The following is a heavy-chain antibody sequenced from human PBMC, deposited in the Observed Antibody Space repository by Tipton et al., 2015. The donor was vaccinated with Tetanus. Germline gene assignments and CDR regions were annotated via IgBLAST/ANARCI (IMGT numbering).Heavy chain of an antibody. D-gene: IGHD1-26*01. V-gene: IGHV1-69*01. J-gene: IGHJ6*02. CDR2: IIPDFGIA. Sequence: QLVQSGAEVKKPGSSVTVSCKTSGDAFSRFALSWVRQAPGQGLEWMGGIIPDFGIAKYAQKFQGRIRISADESTSTVYLVLNSLRSEDTAVYSCARGEQERRQDYYYGLDVWGQGTTVTVSS. CDR3: ARGEQERRQDYYYGLDV. CDR1: GDAFSRFA.